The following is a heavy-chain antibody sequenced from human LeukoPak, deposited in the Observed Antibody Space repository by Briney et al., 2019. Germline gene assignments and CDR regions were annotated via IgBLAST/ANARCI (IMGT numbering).Heavy chain of an antibody. Sequence: GGSLRLSCAASGFTFSSYGMHWVRQAPGKGLEWVAVIWYDGSNEYYADSVKGRFTISRDNSKNTLYLQMNSLRAEDTAVYYCARDSGSDAFDIWGQGTMVTVSS. CDR3: ARDSGSDAFDI. CDR2: IWYDGSNE. V-gene: IGHV3-33*01. CDR1: GFTFSSYG. J-gene: IGHJ3*02. D-gene: IGHD3-10*01.